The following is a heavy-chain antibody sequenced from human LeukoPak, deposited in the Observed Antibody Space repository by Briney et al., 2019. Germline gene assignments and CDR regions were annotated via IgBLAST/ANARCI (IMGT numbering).Heavy chain of an antibody. Sequence: GGSLRLSCTASGFTFGDYVMSWVRQAPGKGLGWVGFIRSKPYGGTTEYAASVKGRFIISRDDSKTIAYLQMNSLKSEDTAVYYCTTGSATGTGSGYWGQGTLVTASS. V-gene: IGHV3-49*04. CDR3: TTGSATGTGSGY. D-gene: IGHD6-13*01. J-gene: IGHJ4*02. CDR1: GFTFGDYV. CDR2: IRSKPYGGTT.